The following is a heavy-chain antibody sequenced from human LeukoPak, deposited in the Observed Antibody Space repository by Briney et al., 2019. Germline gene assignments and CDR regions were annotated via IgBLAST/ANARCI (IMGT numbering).Heavy chain of an antibody. J-gene: IGHJ4*02. CDR1: GGSISSYY. D-gene: IGHD5-12*01. CDR3: ARGGGYSGYDFGY. CDR2: IYYSGST. V-gene: IGHV4-59*01. Sequence: SETLSLTCTVSGGSISSYYWSWIRQPPGKGLEWIGYIYYSGSTNYNPSLKSRVTISVDTSKNQFSLNLSSVTAADTAVYYCARGGGYSGYDFGYWGQGTLVTVSS.